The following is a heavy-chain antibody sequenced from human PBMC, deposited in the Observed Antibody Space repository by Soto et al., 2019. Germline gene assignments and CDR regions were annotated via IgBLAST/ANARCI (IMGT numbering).Heavy chain of an antibody. D-gene: IGHD6-13*01. V-gene: IGHV4-59*08. Sequence: SETLSLTCTVSGGSISSYYWSWIRQPPGKGLEWIGYIYYSGSTNYNPSLKSRVTISVDTSKNQFSLKLSSVTAAGTAVYYCARHIKSSSIDYWGQGTLVTVSS. J-gene: IGHJ4*02. CDR2: IYYSGST. CDR3: ARHIKSSSIDY. CDR1: GGSISSYY.